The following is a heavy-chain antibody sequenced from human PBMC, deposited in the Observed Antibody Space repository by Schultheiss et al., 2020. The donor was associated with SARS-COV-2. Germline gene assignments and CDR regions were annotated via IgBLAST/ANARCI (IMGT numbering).Heavy chain of an antibody. J-gene: IGHJ4*02. Sequence: GGSLRLSCAASGFTFSSYAMHWVRQAPGKGLEWVSGISWNSGSIGYADSVKGRFTISRDNAKNSLYLQMNSLRAEDTALYYCVTFPADYYDSPFDYWGQGTLVTVSS. CDR2: ISWNSGSI. CDR3: VTFPADYYDSPFDY. V-gene: IGHV3-9*01. D-gene: IGHD3-22*01. CDR1: GFTFSSYA.